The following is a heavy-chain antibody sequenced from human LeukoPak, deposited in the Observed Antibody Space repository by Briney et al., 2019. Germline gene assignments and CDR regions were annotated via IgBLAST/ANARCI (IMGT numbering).Heavy chain of an antibody. CDR2: IKQDGSEK. V-gene: IGHV3-7*01. CDR3: ARDLGDCSSTSCYYYYCMDV. J-gene: IGHJ6*03. CDR1: GFTFSSYW. Sequence: GGSLRLSCAASGFTFSSYWMSWVRQAPGKGLEWVANIKQDGSEKYYVDSVKGRFTISRDNAKNSLYLQMNSLRAEDTAVYYCARDLGDCSSTSCYYYYCMDVWGKGTTVTVSS. D-gene: IGHD2-2*01.